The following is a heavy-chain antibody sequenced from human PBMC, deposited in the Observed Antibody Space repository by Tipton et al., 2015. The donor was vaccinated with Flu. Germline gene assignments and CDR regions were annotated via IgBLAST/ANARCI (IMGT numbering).Heavy chain of an antibody. CDR2: VHRSGST. D-gene: IGHD4-11*01. V-gene: IGHV4-59*08. J-gene: IGHJ5*02. CDR3: ARRDYSNYVSEPKNWFDP. CDR1: GGFVSSYY. Sequence: TLSLTCSVSGGFVSSYYWGWIRQPPGKGLQWIGNVHRSGSTYYNPSLTSRVTISVDKSKNQFSLRLTSVTAADTAVYFCARRDYSNYVSEPKNWFDPWGQGILVTVSS.